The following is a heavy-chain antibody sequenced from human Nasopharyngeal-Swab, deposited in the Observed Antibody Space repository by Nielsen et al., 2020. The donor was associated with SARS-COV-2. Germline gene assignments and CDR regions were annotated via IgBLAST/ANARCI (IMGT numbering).Heavy chain of an antibody. CDR2: ISSGGDTI. D-gene: IGHD2-15*01. V-gene: IGHV3-48*01. CDR1: GFIFSSYS. Sequence: GESLKISCVASGFIFSSYSINWVRQAPGKGLEWVSYISSGGDTIYYSDSVKGRFTISRDNAKNSLYLQMNSLRAEDTAVYYCARDQGQGGSGAATPADFDYWGQGTLVTVSS. CDR3: ARDQGQGGSGAATPADFDY. J-gene: IGHJ4*02.